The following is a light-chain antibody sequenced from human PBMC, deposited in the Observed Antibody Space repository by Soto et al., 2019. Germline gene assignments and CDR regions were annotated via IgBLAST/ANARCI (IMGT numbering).Light chain of an antibody. Sequence: QSVLTQPASVSGSPGQSITISCTGTSSDVGSFNYVSWYQQHPGKAPKLMIYEVSNRPSGVSYRFSGSNSDNTASLTISGLQAEDEADYYCNSYTSTNTWVFGTGTKLTVL. V-gene: IGLV2-14*01. CDR1: SSDVGSFNY. CDR3: NSYTSTNTWV. CDR2: EVS. J-gene: IGLJ1*01.